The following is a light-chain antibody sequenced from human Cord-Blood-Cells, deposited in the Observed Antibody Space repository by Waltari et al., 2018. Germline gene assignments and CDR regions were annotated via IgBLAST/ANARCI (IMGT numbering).Light chain of an antibody. CDR3: QQSYSTPRS. J-gene: IGKJ2*03. CDR2: ATS. CDR1: HSMSSY. V-gene: IGKV1-39*01. Sequence: DLQKTQSASSLSASVGDRVTITCRASHSMSSYLYRHQQKPGKAPKLLIYATSSLQSGVPSRFSGSASSTDFTVTISSPQPEYFATFYCQQSYSTPRSFGQGTKLDIK.